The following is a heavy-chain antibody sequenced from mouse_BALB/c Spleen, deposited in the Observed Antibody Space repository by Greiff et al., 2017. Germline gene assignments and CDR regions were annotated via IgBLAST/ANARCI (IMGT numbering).Heavy chain of an antibody. CDR1: GFTFSSYA. CDR3: ARDYGGSHGGFAY. D-gene: IGHD1-1*01. Sequence: EVQLVESGGGLVKPGGSLKLSCAASGFTFSSYAMSWVRQSPEKRLEWVAEISSGGSYTYYPDTVTGRFTISRDNAKNTLYLEMSSLRSEDTAMYYCARDYGGSHGGFAYWGQGTLVTVSA. J-gene: IGHJ3*01. V-gene: IGHV5-9-4*01. CDR2: ISSGGSYT.